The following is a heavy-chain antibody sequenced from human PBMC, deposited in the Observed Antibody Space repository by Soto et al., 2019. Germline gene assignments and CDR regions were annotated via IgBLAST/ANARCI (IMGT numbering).Heavy chain of an antibody. J-gene: IGHJ4*02. D-gene: IGHD3-10*01. CDR1: GGSFSGYY. V-gene: IGHV4-34*01. CDR2: INHSGST. CDR3: ASRYYGSGSYHG. Sequence: SETLSLTCAVYGGSFSGYYWSWIRQPPGKGLEWIGEINHSGSTNYNPSLKSRVTISVDTSKNQFSLKLSSVTAADTAVYYCASRYYGSGSYHGWGQGTLVTVSS.